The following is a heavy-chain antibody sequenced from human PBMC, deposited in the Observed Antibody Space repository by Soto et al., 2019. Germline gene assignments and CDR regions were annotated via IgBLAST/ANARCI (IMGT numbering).Heavy chain of an antibody. CDR1: GYSFSNYG. Sequence: QVQLVQSGAEVKKPGASVTVSCKASGYSFSNYGISWVRQAPGQGLECVGWISPYSGNTNSAQRFRGRVSLTTDTSTSTAYIELRGLTSDATAVYYCARDWSYPSGGIDYWGQGTLVTVSS. CDR3: ARDWSYPSGGIDY. J-gene: IGHJ4*02. V-gene: IGHV1-18*01. D-gene: IGHD6-25*01. CDR2: ISPYSGNT.